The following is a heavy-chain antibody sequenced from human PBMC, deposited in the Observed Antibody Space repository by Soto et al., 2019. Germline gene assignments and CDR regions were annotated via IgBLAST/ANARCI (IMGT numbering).Heavy chain of an antibody. CDR3: AKARSASDSFPLDY. Sequence: EVHLLESGGGLVQPGGSLRLSCAATGFTFSNYAMTWVRQAPGKGLEWVSAISGSGGTTYYVDSVKGRFTISRDNSKSTLYLQMNSLRAEDTAVYYCAKARSASDSFPLDYWGQGTLVTVSS. V-gene: IGHV3-23*01. J-gene: IGHJ4*02. CDR1: GFTFSNYA. D-gene: IGHD5-12*01. CDR2: ISGSGGTT.